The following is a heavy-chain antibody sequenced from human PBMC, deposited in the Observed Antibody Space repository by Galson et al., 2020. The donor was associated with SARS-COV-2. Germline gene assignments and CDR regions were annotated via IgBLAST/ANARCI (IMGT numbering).Heavy chain of an antibody. V-gene: IGHV3-23*01. D-gene: IGHD6-19*01. J-gene: IGHJ4*02. Sequence: GESLKISCAASGFTFSSYAMSWVRQAPGKGLEWVSAISGSGGSTYYADSVKGRFTISRDNSKNTLYLQMNSLRAEDTAVYYCAKDHPGVYQWLGRSLDDYWGQGTLVTVSS. CDR3: AKDHPGVYQWLGRSLDDY. CDR1: GFTFSSYA. CDR2: ISGSGGST.